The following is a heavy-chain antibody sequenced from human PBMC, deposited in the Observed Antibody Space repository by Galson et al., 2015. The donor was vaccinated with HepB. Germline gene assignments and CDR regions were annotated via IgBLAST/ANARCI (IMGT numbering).Heavy chain of an antibody. CDR2: ISSSGSTK. D-gene: IGHD2/OR15-2a*01. V-gene: IGHV3-11*01. Sequence: SLRLSCAASGPTFSDYYMSWIRQAPGKGLEWISYISSSGSTKSYADSVKGRFTISRDNAKNSLYLQMNSLRAEDTAVYYRARATLRWFDPWGQGTLVTVSS. J-gene: IGHJ5*02. CDR1: GPTFSDYY. CDR3: ARATLRWFDP.